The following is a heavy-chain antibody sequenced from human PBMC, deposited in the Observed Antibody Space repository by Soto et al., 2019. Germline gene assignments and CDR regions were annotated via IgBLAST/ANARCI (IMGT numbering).Heavy chain of an antibody. CDR3: AKFKGHPLESWYFDF. CDR2: IHGGGGAT. J-gene: IGHJ2*01. D-gene: IGHD1-1*01. V-gene: IGHV3-23*01. Sequence: EVQLLESGGGLVQPGGSLRLSCAASGFTFSADAMSWVRQAPGKGLEWVSTIHGGGGATHYADSVKGRFTISRDDSKNALYVQMNSLRAEDTAVYYCAKFKGHPLESWYFDFWGRGTLVTVSS. CDR1: GFTFSADA.